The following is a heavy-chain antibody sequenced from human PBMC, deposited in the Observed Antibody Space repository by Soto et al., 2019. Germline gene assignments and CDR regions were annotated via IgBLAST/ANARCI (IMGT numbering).Heavy chain of an antibody. D-gene: IGHD3-3*01. CDR2: IYYSGST. Sequence: TLSLTCTVSGGSISSGGYYWSWIRQHPGRGLEWIGYIYYSGSTYYNPSLKSRVTISVDTSKNQFSLKLSSVTAADTAVYYCARDWGYDFWSGYYTFGSWYGYYGMDVWGQGTTVTVSS. CDR1: GGSISSGGYY. V-gene: IGHV4-31*03. CDR3: ARDWGYDFWSGYYTFGSWYGYYGMDV. J-gene: IGHJ6*02.